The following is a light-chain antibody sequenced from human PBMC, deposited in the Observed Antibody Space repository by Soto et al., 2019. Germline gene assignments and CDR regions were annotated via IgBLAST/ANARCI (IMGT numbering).Light chain of an antibody. CDR2: GVN. J-gene: IGLJ2*01. V-gene: IGLV2-14*01. CDR1: SRDIGGHHF. Sequence: QSVLTQPASVSGSPGQSITISCTGTSRDIGGHHFVSWYQHHPGTATKLLIYGVNDRPSAVSLRFSGSEAGNTASLTISRLQAEDEAYYYCSAYRDNISLHFGGGTKLTVL. CDR3: SAYRDNISLH.